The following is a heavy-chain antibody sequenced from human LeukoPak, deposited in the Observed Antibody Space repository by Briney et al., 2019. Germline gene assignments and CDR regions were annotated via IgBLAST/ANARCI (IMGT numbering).Heavy chain of an antibody. CDR3: ARGLNWFDP. Sequence: SETLSLTCTVSGGSIGGYYWSWIRQPPGKELECIGYIYYSGSTNYNPSLKSRVTISVDTSKNQFSLKLSSVTAADTAVYYCARGLNWFDPWGQGTLVTVSS. J-gene: IGHJ5*02. V-gene: IGHV4-59*13. CDR2: IYYSGST. CDR1: GGSIGGYY. D-gene: IGHD3-16*01.